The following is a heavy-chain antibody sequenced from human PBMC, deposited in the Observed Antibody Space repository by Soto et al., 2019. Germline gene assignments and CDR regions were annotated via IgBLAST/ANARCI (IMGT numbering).Heavy chain of an antibody. J-gene: IGHJ6*02. CDR3: ARLDSSSVYYYYGMDV. Sequence: GESLKISCKGSGCSFTSYWISWVRQMPGKGLEWMGRIDPSDSYTNYSPSFQGHVTISADKSISTAYLQWSSLKASDTAMYYCARLDSSSVYYYYGMDVWGQGTTVTVSS. CDR1: GCSFTSYW. D-gene: IGHD6-6*01. CDR2: IDPSDSYT. V-gene: IGHV5-10-1*01.